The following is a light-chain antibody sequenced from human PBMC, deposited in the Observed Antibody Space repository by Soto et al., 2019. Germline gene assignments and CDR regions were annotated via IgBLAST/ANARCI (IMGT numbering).Light chain of an antibody. J-gene: IGLJ3*02. CDR1: SSNIGAGYD. Sequence: QSVLTQPPSVSGAPGQRVTISCTGSSSNIGAGYDVHWYQQLPGTAPKLLIYGNSNRPSGVPDRFSGSKSGTSASLAISGLQSEDEAEYYCAAWDGSLSGWVFGGGTKVTVL. CDR2: GNS. CDR3: AAWDGSLSGWV. V-gene: IGLV1-40*01.